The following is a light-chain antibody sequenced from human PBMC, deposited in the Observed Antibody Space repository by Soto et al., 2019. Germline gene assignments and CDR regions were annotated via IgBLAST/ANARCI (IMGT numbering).Light chain of an antibody. J-gene: IGKJ2*01. CDR3: QQSFTTPYN. CDR1: QSVRTY. CDR2: GAS. V-gene: IGKV1-39*01. Sequence: DIQMTQSPSSLSASVGDRVTITCRASQSVRTYLNWYQRKPGKAPKVLIYGASALQRGVPSRFSCSGSGTDCTLTVSSLQPEDFATYYCQQSFTTPYNFGQGNKLEIK.